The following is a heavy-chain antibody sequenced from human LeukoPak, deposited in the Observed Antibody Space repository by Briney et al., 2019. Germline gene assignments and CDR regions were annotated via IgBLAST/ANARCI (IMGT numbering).Heavy chain of an antibody. D-gene: IGHD3-10*01. CDR2: IYYSGST. CDR3: ARLGHYGSGSYYNVDWFDP. J-gene: IGHJ5*02. Sequence: SETLSLTCTVSGGSISSSSYYWGWIRQPPGKGLEWIVSIYYSGSTYYNPSLKSRVTISVDTSKNQFSLKLSSVTAADTAVYYCARLGHYGSGSYYNVDWFDPWGQGTLVTVSS. V-gene: IGHV4-39*01. CDR1: GGSISSSSYY.